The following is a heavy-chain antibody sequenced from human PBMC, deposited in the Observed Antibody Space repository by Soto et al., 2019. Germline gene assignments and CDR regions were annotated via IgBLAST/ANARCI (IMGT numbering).Heavy chain of an antibody. CDR2: IYYSGST. CDR3: ARHPAPTVTTSPRFDY. D-gene: IGHD4-17*01. V-gene: IGHV4-39*01. Sequence: QLQLQESGPGLVKPSETLSLTCTVSGGSISSSSYYWGWIRQPPGKGLEWIGRIYYSGSTYYNPSLKSLVTISGDTSKNQFSLKLSSVTAADTAVYYCARHPAPTVTTSPRFDYWGQGTLVTVSS. J-gene: IGHJ4*02. CDR1: GGSISSSSYY.